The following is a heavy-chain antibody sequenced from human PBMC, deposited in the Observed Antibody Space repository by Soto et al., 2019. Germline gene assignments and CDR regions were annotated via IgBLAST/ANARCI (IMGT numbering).Heavy chain of an antibody. J-gene: IGHJ4*02. Sequence: EVQLLESGGGLVQPGGSLRLSCAASGFTFSSYAMSWVRQAPGKGLEWVSAISGSGGSTYYADSVKGRFTISRDNSKNTLYLQMNSLRAEDTAVYYCAKDLGVYYYDSSGYPNWGQGNLVTVSS. CDR2: ISGSGGST. CDR1: GFTFSSYA. CDR3: AKDLGVYYYDSSGYPN. V-gene: IGHV3-23*01. D-gene: IGHD3-22*01.